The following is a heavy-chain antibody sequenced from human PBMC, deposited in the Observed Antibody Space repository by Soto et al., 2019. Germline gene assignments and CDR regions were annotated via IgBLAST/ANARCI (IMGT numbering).Heavy chain of an antibody. V-gene: IGHV4-59*01. CDR2: TYYSGTT. D-gene: IGHD1-26*01. Sequence: SETLSLTCTVSSGSIGTYFWSWIRQPPGKGLEWIGYTYYSGTTNYNPSLKRRVTIFLDTSKNQFSLRLSSVTAADTAVYYCARGRGGTYDAFDIWGQGTLVTVSS. J-gene: IGHJ3*02. CDR3: ARGRGGTYDAFDI. CDR1: SGSIGTYF.